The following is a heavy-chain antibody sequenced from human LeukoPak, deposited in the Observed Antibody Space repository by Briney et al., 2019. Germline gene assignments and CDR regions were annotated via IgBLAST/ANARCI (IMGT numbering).Heavy chain of an antibody. V-gene: IGHV3-11*01. Sequence: GGSLRLSCAASGFTFSDYHMSWIRQAPGEGLEWVSYISGSHSNIFYADSVKGRFTISRDNAKNSLFLQMNSVRAEDTAVYYCARILADYYDSSGANAFEFWGQGTMVTVSS. CDR1: GFTFSDYH. CDR2: ISGSHSNI. J-gene: IGHJ3*01. D-gene: IGHD3-16*01. CDR3: ARILADYYDSSGANAFEF.